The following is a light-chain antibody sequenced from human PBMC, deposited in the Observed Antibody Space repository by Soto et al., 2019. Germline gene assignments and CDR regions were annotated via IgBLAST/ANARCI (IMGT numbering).Light chain of an antibody. CDR3: AAWDDSLNGPV. V-gene: IGLV1-36*01. Sequence: QSVLTQPPSVSAAPRQRVTISCSGSSSNIGNNAVNWYQQLPGKAPKLLISYDDLVPSGVSDRFSGSKSGTSASLAISGLQSEDEADYYCAAWDDSLNGPVFGGGTKLTVL. J-gene: IGLJ2*01. CDR1: SSNIGNNA. CDR2: YDD.